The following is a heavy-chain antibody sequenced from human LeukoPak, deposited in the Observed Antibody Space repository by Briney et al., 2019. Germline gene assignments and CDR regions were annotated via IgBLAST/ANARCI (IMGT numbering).Heavy chain of an antibody. V-gene: IGHV3-30*02. Sequence: PGGSLRLSCAASGFTFSSYGMHWVRQAPGKGLEWVAFIRYDGSNKYYADSVKGRFTISRDNSKNTLYLQMNSLRAEDTAVYYCAKVPRADNYYYYYYMDVWGKGTTVTISS. J-gene: IGHJ6*03. CDR2: IRYDGSNK. CDR1: GFTFSSYG. CDR3: AKVPRADNYYYYYYMDV. D-gene: IGHD2-15*01.